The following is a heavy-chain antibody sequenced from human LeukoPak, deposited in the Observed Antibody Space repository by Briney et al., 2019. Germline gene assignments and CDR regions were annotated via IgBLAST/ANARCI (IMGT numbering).Heavy chain of an antibody. Sequence: GGSLRLSCAASGFTFSSYSMNWVRQAPGKGLEWVSSISSSSSYIYYADSVKGRFTISRDNAKNSLYLQVNSLRAEDTAVYYCASVYYDSSGYLFDYWGQGTLVTVSS. V-gene: IGHV3-21*01. CDR1: GFTFSSYS. J-gene: IGHJ4*02. CDR2: ISSSSSYI. CDR3: ASVYYDSSGYLFDY. D-gene: IGHD3-22*01.